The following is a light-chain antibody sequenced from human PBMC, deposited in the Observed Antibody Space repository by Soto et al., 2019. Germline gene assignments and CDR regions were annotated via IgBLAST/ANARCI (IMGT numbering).Light chain of an antibody. J-gene: IGLJ1*01. Sequence: QSALTQPASVSGSPGQSITISCTGTRSDVGAYNSVSWYQRHPGKAPKLLIYEVNSRPSGVSNRFSGSKSGNTASLTIAGLQAEDEADYYCSSYTSSDTLYGFGSGTKLTVL. CDR2: EVN. CDR3: SSYTSSDTLYG. V-gene: IGLV2-14*01. CDR1: RSDVGAYNS.